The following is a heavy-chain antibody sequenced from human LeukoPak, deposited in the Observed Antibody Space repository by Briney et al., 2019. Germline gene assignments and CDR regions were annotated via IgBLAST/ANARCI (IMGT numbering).Heavy chain of an antibody. CDR1: GGSISSTKTC. V-gene: IGHV4-39*01. D-gene: IGHD1-14*01. Sequence: SETLSLTCAVSGGSISSTKTCGDWIRQPPGKGMEWIGTICYTGNTYYKPSLKSRVTISVDSSKNQFSLKLNSLIAADTAVYYCARGRNYSYWGQGTLVTVSS. CDR2: ICYTGNT. CDR3: ARGRNYSY. J-gene: IGHJ4*02.